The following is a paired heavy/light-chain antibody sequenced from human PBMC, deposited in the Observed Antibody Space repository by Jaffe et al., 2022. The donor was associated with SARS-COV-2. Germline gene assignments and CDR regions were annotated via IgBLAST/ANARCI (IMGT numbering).Light chain of an antibody. CDR3: QQYGSPYT. CDR1: QSVSSSY. J-gene: IGKJ2*01. V-gene: IGKV3-20*01. Sequence: EIVLTQSPGTLSLSPGERATLSCRASQSVSSSYLAWYQQKPGQAPRLLIYGASSRATGIPDRFSGSGSGTDFTLTISRLEPEDFAVYYCQQYGSPYTFGQGTKLEIK. CDR2: GAS.
Heavy chain of an antibody. D-gene: IGHD2-2*01. Sequence: QVQLVQSGAEVKKPGSSVKVSCKASGGTFSSYAISWVRQAPGQGLEWMGGIIPIFGTANYAQKFQGRVTITADESTSTAYMELSSLRSEDTAVYYCAREGIVVVPAAMAVPYYYYGMDVWGQGTTVTVSS. CDR3: AREGIVVVPAAMAVPYYYYGMDV. CDR1: GGTFSSYA. V-gene: IGHV1-69*01. CDR2: IIPIFGTA. J-gene: IGHJ6*02.